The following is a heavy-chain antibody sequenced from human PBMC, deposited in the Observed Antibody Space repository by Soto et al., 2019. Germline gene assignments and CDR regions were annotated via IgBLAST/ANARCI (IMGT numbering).Heavy chain of an antibody. D-gene: IGHD3-9*01. CDR1: GGSISSGDYY. J-gene: IGHJ4*02. CDR3: AREYYDILTGPTGLDY. V-gene: IGHV4-30-4*01. Sequence: KSSETLSLTCTVSGGSISSGDYYWSWIRQPPGKGLEWIGYIYYSGSTYYNPSLKSRVTISVDTSRNQFSLKLSSVTAADTAVYYCAREYYDILTGPTGLDYWGQGTLVTVSS. CDR2: IYYSGST.